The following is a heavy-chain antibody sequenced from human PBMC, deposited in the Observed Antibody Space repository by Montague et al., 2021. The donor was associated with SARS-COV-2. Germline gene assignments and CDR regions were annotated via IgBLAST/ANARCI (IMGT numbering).Heavy chain of an antibody. J-gene: IGHJ4*02. CDR2: ISHRGTA. Sequence: SETLSLTCTVSGASVSSTNWWSWVRQPPGKGLEWVGEISHRGTANYSPSLKSRATMSVDGSGDQFFLKLSSVTAADTAVYYCARFSYDNTGYPRGFDFWGRGALVTVSS. CDR3: ARFSYDNTGYPRGFDF. V-gene: IGHV4-4*02. D-gene: IGHD3-22*01. CDR1: GASVSSTNW.